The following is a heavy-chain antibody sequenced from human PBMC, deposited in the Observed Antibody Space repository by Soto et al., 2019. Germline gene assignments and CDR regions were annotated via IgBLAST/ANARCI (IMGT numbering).Heavy chain of an antibody. Sequence: SETLSLTCTVSGGSISSYYWSWIRQPPGKGLEWIGYIYYSGSTNYNPSLKSRVTISVDTSKNQFSLKLSSVTAADTAVYYCARQPSSGWYYYFDYWGQGTLVTVSS. CDR3: ARQPSSGWYYYFDY. V-gene: IGHV4-59*08. CDR2: IYYSGST. J-gene: IGHJ4*02. CDR1: GGSISSYY. D-gene: IGHD6-19*01.